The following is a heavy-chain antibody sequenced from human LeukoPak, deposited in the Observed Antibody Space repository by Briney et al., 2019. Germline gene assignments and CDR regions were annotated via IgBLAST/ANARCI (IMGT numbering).Heavy chain of an antibody. CDR2: ITFDSTT. J-gene: IGHJ4*02. D-gene: IGHD4-23*01. CDR1: GFTFSSYA. CDR3: AKDILRWSFDS. Sequence: GGSLRLSCAASGFTFSSYAMSWVRQAPGKGLEWVSSITFDSTTHYADSVKGRFTISRDNSQSALYLQMSSLRAEDTAIYYCAKDILRWSFDSWGQGILVTVSS. V-gene: IGHV3-23*01.